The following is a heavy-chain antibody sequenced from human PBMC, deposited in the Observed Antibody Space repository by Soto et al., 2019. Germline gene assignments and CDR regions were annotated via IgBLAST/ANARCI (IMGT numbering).Heavy chain of an antibody. D-gene: IGHD3-3*01. CDR3: ARGGLIDYAFCSGYPPQDYYGMDV. J-gene: IGHJ6*04. CDR2: TYYRSKWYN. Sequence: SHTLSLTCAISGDSVSSNSAAWDWIRQSPSRGLEWLGRTYYRSKWYNDYVVSVKSRITINPDTSKNQFSLQLNSVTPEDTAVYYCARGGLIDYAFCSGYPPQDYYGMDVWGEGTTVTVSS. CDR1: GDSVSSNSAA. V-gene: IGHV6-1*01.